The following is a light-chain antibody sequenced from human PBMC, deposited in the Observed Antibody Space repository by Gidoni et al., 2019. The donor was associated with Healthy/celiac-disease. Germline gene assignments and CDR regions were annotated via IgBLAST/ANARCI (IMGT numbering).Light chain of an antibody. CDR2: EVS. J-gene: IGLJ3*02. Sequence: QSALTQPASVSGSPGPSITISCTGTSSDVGGYNYVSWYQQHLGNAPNLMIYEVSNRPSGVSNRFSGSKSGNTASLTISGLQAEDEADYYCSSYTSSSNWVFGGGTKLTVL. CDR3: SSYTSSSNWV. V-gene: IGLV2-14*01. CDR1: SSDVGGYNY.